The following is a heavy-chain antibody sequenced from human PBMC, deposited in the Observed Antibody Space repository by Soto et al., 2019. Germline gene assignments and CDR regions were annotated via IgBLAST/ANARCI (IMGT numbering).Heavy chain of an antibody. V-gene: IGHV3-74*01. Sequence: EVQLVESGGGLLQPGGSLTLSCTASGFTFSNYWMHWVRQAPGKGLVWVSRTKSDGSGTSYTDSVKGRITISRDNAYNPVYLPKSNLRAEDTAVYYCARGGFDYGPGRMDVWGKGTTVIVSS. CDR2: TKSDGSGT. D-gene: IGHD3-10*01. J-gene: IGHJ6*04. CDR1: GFTFSNYW. CDR3: ARGGFDYGPGRMDV.